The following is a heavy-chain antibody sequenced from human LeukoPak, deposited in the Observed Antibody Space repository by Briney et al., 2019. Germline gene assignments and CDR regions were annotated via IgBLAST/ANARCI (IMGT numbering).Heavy chain of an antibody. CDR1: SGSISSSSYY. CDR2: IYYSGST. J-gene: IGHJ4*02. Sequence: SETLSLTCTVSSGSISSSSYYWGWIRQPPGKGLEWIGSIYYSGSTYYNPSLKSRVTISVDTSKNQFSLKLSSVTAADTAVYYCATSITIFGVVINPNYFDYWGQGTLVTVSS. V-gene: IGHV4-39*01. CDR3: ATSITIFGVVINPNYFDY. D-gene: IGHD3-3*01.